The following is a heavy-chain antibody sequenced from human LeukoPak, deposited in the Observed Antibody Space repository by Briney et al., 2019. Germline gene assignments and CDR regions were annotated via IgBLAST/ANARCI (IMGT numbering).Heavy chain of an antibody. CDR2: IKQDGSEK. V-gene: IGHV3-7*01. Sequence: PGGSLRLSCAASGFTFSSYWMSWVRQAPGKGLEWVANIKQDGSEKYYVDSVKGRFTISRDNAKNSLYLQMNSLRAEDTAVYYCARDRDIVVDYYYYYMDVWGKGTTVTVSS. D-gene: IGHD2-2*01. CDR3: ARDRDIVVDYYYYYMDV. CDR1: GFTFSSYW. J-gene: IGHJ6*03.